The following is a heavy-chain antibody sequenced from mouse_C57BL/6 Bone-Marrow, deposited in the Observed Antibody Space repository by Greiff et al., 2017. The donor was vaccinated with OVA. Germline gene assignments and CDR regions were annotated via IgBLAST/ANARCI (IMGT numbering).Heavy chain of an antibody. CDR2: IHPNSGST. J-gene: IGHJ3*01. V-gene: IGHV1-64*01. CDR1: GYTFTSYW. Sequence: VQLKESGAELVKPGASVKLSCKASGYTFTSYWMHWVKQRPGQGLEWIGMIHPNSGSTNYNEKFKSKATLTVDKSSSTAYMQLSSLTSEDSAVYYCARPVPGAWFAYWGQGTLVTVSA. CDR3: ARPVPGAWFAY.